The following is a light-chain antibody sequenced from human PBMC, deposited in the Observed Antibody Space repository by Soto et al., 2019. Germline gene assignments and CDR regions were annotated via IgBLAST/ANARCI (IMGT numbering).Light chain of an antibody. CDR3: AAWDDSLSGPV. CDR1: RSNIGTNY. CDR2: SNS. V-gene: IGLV1-47*02. J-gene: IGLJ3*02. Sequence: QSVLTQPPSASGTPGQRVTISCSGRRSNIGTNYVYWYQQFPGTAPQLLIYSNSHRPSGVPDRFSGSKSGTSASLAISGLRSDDEADYYCAAWDDSLSGPVFGGGTKVTVL.